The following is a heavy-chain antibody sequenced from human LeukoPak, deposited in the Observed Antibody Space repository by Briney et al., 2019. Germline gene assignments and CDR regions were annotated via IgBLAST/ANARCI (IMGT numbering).Heavy chain of an antibody. CDR3: ARQKWDLRYDFDY. CDR2: ISDDGTNK. CDR1: GFTLSRYA. J-gene: IGHJ4*02. D-gene: IGHD1-26*01. Sequence: GGSLRLSCAASGFTLSRYAMHWVRQAPGKGLEWVALISDDGTNKYYADSVKGRFTISRDNSKNTLYLQMNSLRGEDTAVYYCARQKWDLRYDFDYWGQGTLVTVSS. V-gene: IGHV3-30*04.